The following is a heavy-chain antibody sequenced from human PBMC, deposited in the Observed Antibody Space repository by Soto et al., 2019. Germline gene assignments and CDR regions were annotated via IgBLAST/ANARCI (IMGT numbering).Heavy chain of an antibody. CDR3: AREPRVLSY. J-gene: IGHJ1*01. D-gene: IGHD3-10*01. CDR2: MNPDGSQT. CDR1: GCTYSTYW. Sequence: GGSLRLSCVASGCTYSTYWMTWVRQVPGKGLELVAYMNPDGSQTFYVDSVKGRFTISRYNAKSSLYLHLRSLRVEDTAVYFCAREPRVLSYWGQGTLVTVSS. V-gene: IGHV3-7*01.